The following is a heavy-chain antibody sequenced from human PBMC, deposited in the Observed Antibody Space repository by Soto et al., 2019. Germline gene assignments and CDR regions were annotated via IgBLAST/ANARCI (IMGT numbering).Heavy chain of an antibody. J-gene: IGHJ5*02. CDR3: ARDRDYQDNVVVPAAISS. D-gene: IGHD2-2*01. CDR2: IWYDGSNK. CDR1: GFTFSSYG. Sequence: QVQLVESGGGVVQPGRSLRLSCAASGFTFSSYGMHWVRQAPGKGLEWVAVIWYDGSNKYYADSVKGRFTISRDNSKNTLYLQMNSLRAEDTAVYYCARDRDYQDNVVVPAAISSWGQGTLVTVSS. V-gene: IGHV3-33*01.